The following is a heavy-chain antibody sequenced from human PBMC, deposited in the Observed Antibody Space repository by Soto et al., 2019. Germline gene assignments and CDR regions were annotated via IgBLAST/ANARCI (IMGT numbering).Heavy chain of an antibody. D-gene: IGHD6-19*01. J-gene: IGHJ4*02. V-gene: IGHV1-69*12. CDR2: IIPIFGTA. CDR1: GGTFSNYA. CDR3: AREGASSGWYVVGYFDY. Sequence: QVQLVQSGAEVKKPGSSVKVSCKASGGTFSNYAISWVRQAPGQGLEWMGGIIPIFGTANYAQKFQGRVTITAXXSXSXXYMELSSLRSEDTAVFYCAREGASSGWYVVGYFDYWGQGTLVTVSS.